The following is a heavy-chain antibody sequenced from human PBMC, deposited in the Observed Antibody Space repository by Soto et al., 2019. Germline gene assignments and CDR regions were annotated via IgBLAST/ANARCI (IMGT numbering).Heavy chain of an antibody. V-gene: IGHV4-4*02. CDR3: ARYDFGTFDY. Sequence: SETLSLTCAVSGDSISSSFWWSWVRQPPGKGLEWIGEIYHTESTVYNPSLKSRVTISVDKSKKQFSLNLDSVTAADTAVYYCARYDFGTFDYWGRGILVTAPQ. J-gene: IGHJ4*02. D-gene: IGHD4-17*01. CDR1: GDSISSSFW. CDR2: IYHTEST.